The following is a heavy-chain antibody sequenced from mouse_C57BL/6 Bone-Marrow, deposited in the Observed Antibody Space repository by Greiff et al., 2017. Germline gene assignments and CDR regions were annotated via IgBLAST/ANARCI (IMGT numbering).Heavy chain of an antibody. CDR2: ISSGGSYT. J-gene: IGHJ3*01. CDR3: ARQGRTGFAD. V-gene: IGHV5-6*01. Sequence: EVKLVESGGDLVKPGGSLKLSCAASGFTFSSYGMSWVRQTPDKRLEWVATISSGGSYTYYPDSVTGRFTISRDNAKNTLYLKMSSLKSEDTAMYYCARQGRTGFADWGQGTLVTVSA. CDR1: GFTFSSYG.